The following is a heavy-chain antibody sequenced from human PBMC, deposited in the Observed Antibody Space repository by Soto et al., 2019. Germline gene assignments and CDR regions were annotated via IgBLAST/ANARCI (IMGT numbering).Heavy chain of an antibody. CDR1: GFTFSSYG. CDR2: TSYDGGLQ. CDR3: VSDRGYGHASVPYS. D-gene: IGHD5-18*01. Sequence: QAQLVESGGGVVQPGRSLRLSCAASGFTFSSYGMHWVRQAPGTGLEWVAVTSYDGGLQYYADSVKGRFTISRDNSKNMVLLQMNSLRAEDTAVYYCVSDRGYGHASVPYSWGQGTLVSVSS. J-gene: IGHJ4*02. V-gene: IGHV3-30*03.